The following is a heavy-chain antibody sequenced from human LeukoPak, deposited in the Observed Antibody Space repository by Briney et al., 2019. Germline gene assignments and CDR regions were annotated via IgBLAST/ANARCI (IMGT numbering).Heavy chain of an antibody. CDR2: IIPIFGTA. V-gene: IGHV1-69*13. CDR3: ASSLAPMGFDWLISTEQYGMDV. Sequence: ASVKVSCKASGGTFSSYAISWVRQAPGQGLEWMGGIIPIFGTANYAQKFQGRVTITADESTSTAYMELSSLRSEDTAVYYCASSLAPMGFDWLISTEQYGMDVWGQGTTVTVSS. J-gene: IGHJ6*02. D-gene: IGHD3-9*01. CDR1: GGTFSSYA.